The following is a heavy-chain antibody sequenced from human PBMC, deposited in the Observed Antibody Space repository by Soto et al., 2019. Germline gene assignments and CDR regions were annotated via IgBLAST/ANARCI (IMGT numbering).Heavy chain of an antibody. CDR1: GFTLTGYT. D-gene: IGHD4-17*01. J-gene: IGHJ4*02. CDR3: ARADGDYVPVDY. Sequence: EVQLVESGGGLVKPGGSLRLSCSASGFTLTGYTMNWVRQAPGKGPEWVSSISSGSTHINYANSVKGRFIISRDNAKNSLYLQMNSLRAEDTAMYYCARADGDYVPVDYWGQGTLVIVSS. V-gene: IGHV3-21*01. CDR2: ISSGSTHI.